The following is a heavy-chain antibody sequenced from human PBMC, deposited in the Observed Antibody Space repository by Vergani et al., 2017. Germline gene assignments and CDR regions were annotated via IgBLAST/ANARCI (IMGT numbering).Heavy chain of an antibody. V-gene: IGHV3-11*01. CDR2: ISSSGSTI. J-gene: IGHJ6*03. CDR1: GFTFSDYY. Sequence: QVQLVESGGGLVKPGGSLRLSCAASGFTFSDYYMSWLRPAPGKGLEWVSYISSSGSTIYYADSVKGRFTISRDSAKNSLYLQMNSLSAEDTAVYYYARRGSSTRPPYYYYYMDVWGKGTTVTVSS. CDR3: ARRGSSTRPPYYYYYMDV. D-gene: IGHD6-6*01.